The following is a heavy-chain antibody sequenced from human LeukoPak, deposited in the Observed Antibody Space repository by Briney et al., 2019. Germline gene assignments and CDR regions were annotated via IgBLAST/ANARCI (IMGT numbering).Heavy chain of an antibody. CDR3: ARGGTPRVRVAINWFDP. CDR2: IKQDGSGK. CDR1: GFTFSDYW. D-gene: IGHD3-16*01. J-gene: IGHJ5*02. V-gene: IGHV3-7*03. Sequence: GSLRLSCAASGFTFSDYWMTWVRQAPGKGLEWVANIKQDGSGKYYVDSVKGRFTISRDNANNLLYLQMNALRAEDTAVYYCARGGTPRVRVAINWFDPWGQGSLVTVSS.